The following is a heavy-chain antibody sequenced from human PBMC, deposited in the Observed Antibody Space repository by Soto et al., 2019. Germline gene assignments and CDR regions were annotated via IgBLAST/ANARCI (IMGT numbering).Heavy chain of an antibody. CDR2: INHSGST. CDR1: GGSFSGYY. Sequence: PSETLSLTCAVYGGSFSGYYWSWIRQPPGKGLEWIGEINHSGSTNYNPSLKSRVTISVDTSKNQFSLKLSSVTAADTAVYYCARDLDYYDRLDYWGQGTLVTVSS. J-gene: IGHJ4*02. CDR3: ARDLDYYDRLDY. V-gene: IGHV4-34*01. D-gene: IGHD3-22*01.